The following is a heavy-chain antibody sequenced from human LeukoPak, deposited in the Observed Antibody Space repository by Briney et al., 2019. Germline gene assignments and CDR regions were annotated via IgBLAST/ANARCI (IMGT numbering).Heavy chain of an antibody. CDR3: ARLGIGVVPSAMLGDYYFDY. Sequence: SETLSLTCTVSGXSISSYYWSWIRQPPGKGLEWIGYIYYSGSTNYNPSLKSRVTVSVDTSKNQFSLKLTSVTAADTAVYYCARLGIGVVPSAMLGDYYFDYWGQGTLVTVSS. CDR1: GXSISSYY. V-gene: IGHV4-59*08. J-gene: IGHJ4*02. D-gene: IGHD2-2*01. CDR2: IYYSGST.